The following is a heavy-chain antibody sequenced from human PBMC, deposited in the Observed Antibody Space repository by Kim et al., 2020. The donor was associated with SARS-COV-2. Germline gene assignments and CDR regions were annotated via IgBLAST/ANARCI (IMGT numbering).Heavy chain of an antibody. D-gene: IGHD3-3*01. V-gene: IGHV1-8*01. CDR3: ARVPAAGTIFGVVIKRYYGMDV. CDR2: MNPNSGNT. CDR1: GYTFTSYD. J-gene: IGHJ6*02. Sequence: ASVKVSCKASGYTFTSYDINWVRQATGQGLEWMGWMNPNSGNTGYAQKFQGRVTMTRNTSIRTAYMELSSLRSEDTAVYYCARVPAAGTIFGVVIKRYYGMDVWGQGTTVTVSS.